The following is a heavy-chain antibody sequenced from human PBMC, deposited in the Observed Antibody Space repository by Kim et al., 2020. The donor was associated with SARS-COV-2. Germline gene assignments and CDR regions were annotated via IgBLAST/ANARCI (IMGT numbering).Heavy chain of an antibody. D-gene: IGHD6-13*01. Sequence: YNPSLKSRVTISVDTSKNQFSLKLGSVTAADTAVYYCARPGSSSWYGFDYWGQGTLVTVSS. V-gene: IGHV4-39*01. CDR3: ARPGSSSWYGFDY. J-gene: IGHJ4*02.